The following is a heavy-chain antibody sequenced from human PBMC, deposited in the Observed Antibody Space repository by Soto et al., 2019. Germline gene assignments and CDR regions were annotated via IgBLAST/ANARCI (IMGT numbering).Heavy chain of an antibody. CDR1: GYNFNTYW. CDR2: IYPGDFDT. Sequence: PGESPKISYTGPGYNFNTYWIAWVRQMPGKGLEWMGIIYPGDFDTRYSQSFQGHLTMSVDKSIKTAYLQWSSLDASDTAMYYCARLLGYSYGYQEFFDDGAHGTPVTVSS. V-gene: IGHV5-51*01. D-gene: IGHD5-18*01. CDR3: ARLLGYSYGYQEFFDD. J-gene: IGHJ4*01.